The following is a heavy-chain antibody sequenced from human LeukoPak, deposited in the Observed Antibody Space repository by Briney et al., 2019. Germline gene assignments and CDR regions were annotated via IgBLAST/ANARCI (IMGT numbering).Heavy chain of an antibody. D-gene: IGHD3-10*01. CDR3: ARGKWFGEAYYYYYYGMDV. J-gene: IGHJ6*02. CDR1: GYTFTSYY. V-gene: IGHV1-46*01. Sequence: ASVKVSCTASGYTFTSYYMHWVRQAPGQGLEWMGIINPSGGSTSYAQKFQGRVTMTRDTSTSTVYMELSSLRSEDTAVYYCARGKWFGEAYYYYYYGMDVWGQGTTVTVSS. CDR2: INPSGGST.